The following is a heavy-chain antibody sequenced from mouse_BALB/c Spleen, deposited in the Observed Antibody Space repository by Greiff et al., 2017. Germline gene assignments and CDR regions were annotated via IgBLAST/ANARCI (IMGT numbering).Heavy chain of an antibody. CDR2: IDPYNGGT. Sequence: VQLKESGPELVKPGASVKVSCKASGYAFTSYNMYWVKQSHGKSLEWIGYIDPYNGGTSYNQKFKGKATLTVDKSSSTAYMHLNSLTSEDSAVYYCAREEITTAYYAMDYWGQGTSVTVSS. V-gene: IGHV1S135*01. CDR1: GYAFTSYN. CDR3: AREEITTAYYAMDY. J-gene: IGHJ4*01. D-gene: IGHD1-2*01.